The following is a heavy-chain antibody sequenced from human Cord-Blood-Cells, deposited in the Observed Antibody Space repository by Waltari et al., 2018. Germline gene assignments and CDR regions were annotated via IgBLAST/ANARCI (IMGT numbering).Heavy chain of an antibody. V-gene: IGHV5-51*01. Sequence: EVQLVQSGAEVKKPGESLKISCKGSGYSFTSYWIGWVRQMPGKGLEWMGISSPGDSDTGDSPSFQGQVTISADKSISTADLQWSSLKASDTAMYYCARQRGYYDILTGYYAFDIWGQGTMVTVSS. CDR1: GYSFTSYW. CDR2: SSPGDSDT. D-gene: IGHD3-9*01. CDR3: ARQRGYYDILTGYYAFDI. J-gene: IGHJ3*02.